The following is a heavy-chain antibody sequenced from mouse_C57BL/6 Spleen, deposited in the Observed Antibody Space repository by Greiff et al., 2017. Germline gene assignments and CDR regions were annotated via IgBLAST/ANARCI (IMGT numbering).Heavy chain of an antibody. J-gene: IGHJ3*01. Sequence: VQLQQSGPELVKPGASVKISCKASGYTFTDYYMNWVKQSHGKSLEWIGDINPNNGGTSYNQKFKGKATLTVDKSSSTAYMELRSLTSEDSAVYYCASDYGEGFAYWGQGTLVTVSA. CDR3: ASDYGEGFAY. V-gene: IGHV1-26*01. D-gene: IGHD1-1*01. CDR2: INPNNGGT. CDR1: GYTFTDYY.